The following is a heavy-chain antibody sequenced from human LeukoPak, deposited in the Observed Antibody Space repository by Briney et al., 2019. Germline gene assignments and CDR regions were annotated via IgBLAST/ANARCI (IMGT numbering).Heavy chain of an antibody. CDR3: ARADVLRYFDWLNPFDY. V-gene: IGHV1-18*01. CDR1: GYTFTSYS. J-gene: IGHJ4*02. Sequence: GASVKVSCKSSGYTFTSYSISWVRQAPGQGLEWMGWISAYNGNTNYAQKLQGRVTMTTDTSTSTAYMELRSLRSDDTAVYYCARADVLRYFDWLNPFDYWGQGTLVTVSS. D-gene: IGHD3-9*01. CDR2: ISAYNGNT.